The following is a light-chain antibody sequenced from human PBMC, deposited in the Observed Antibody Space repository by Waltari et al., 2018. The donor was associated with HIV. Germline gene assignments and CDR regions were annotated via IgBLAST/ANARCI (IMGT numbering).Light chain of an antibody. J-gene: IGKJ2*01. V-gene: IGKV1-5*03. CDR3: QQYDTYLT. CDR1: QSVGSR. Sequence: DIQMTQSPSALSASVGGRATTICRASQSVGSRLAWYQQKPGKAPKLLIYRASTLEKGVPARFTGSGSGTECTLTISSLQPEDFGTYYGQQYDTYLTFGQGTRLEMK. CDR2: RAS.